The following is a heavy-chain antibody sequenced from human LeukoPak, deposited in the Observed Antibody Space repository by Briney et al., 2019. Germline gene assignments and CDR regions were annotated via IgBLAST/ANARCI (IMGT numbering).Heavy chain of an antibody. Sequence: GASVKVSCKASGYTFTSYGISWVRQAPGQGLEWMGWISAYNGNTHYAQKLQGRVTMTTDTSTSTAYMELRSLRSDAAAVYYCSRDTITHARYYYYYYMDVWGKGTTVTVSS. CDR3: SRDTITHARYYYYYYMDV. CDR2: ISAYNGNT. V-gene: IGHV1-18*01. D-gene: IGHD5-12*01. CDR1: GYTFTSYG. J-gene: IGHJ6*03.